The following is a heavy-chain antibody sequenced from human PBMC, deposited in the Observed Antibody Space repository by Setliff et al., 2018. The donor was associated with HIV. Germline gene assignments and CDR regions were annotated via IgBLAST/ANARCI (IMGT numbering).Heavy chain of an antibody. J-gene: IGHJ4*02. D-gene: IGHD3-3*01. Sequence: PSETLSLTCTVSGDSIISSRNFWGWIRQPPGKGLEWIGNIHSSGSTYYNPSLRSRVTISVDTSKNHFSLKLSSVTAADTAVFYCARVPFTTGFDYWGQGILVTVSS. CDR1: GDSIISSRNF. CDR3: ARVPFTTGFDY. CDR2: IHSSGST. V-gene: IGHV4-39*02.